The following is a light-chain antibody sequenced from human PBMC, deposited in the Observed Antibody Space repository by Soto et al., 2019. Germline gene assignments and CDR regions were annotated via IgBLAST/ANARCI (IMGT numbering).Light chain of an antibody. Sequence: EILLTQSPGTLSLSPGERATLSCRASQSVSSNLAWYQQKPGQAPSLLIYGAFTRATGIPARFSGTGSGTEFTLTISSMKSEDFALYYCQQYNDWPLTFGQGTKVDIK. J-gene: IGKJ1*01. V-gene: IGKV3-15*01. CDR1: QSVSSN. CDR3: QQYNDWPLT. CDR2: GAF.